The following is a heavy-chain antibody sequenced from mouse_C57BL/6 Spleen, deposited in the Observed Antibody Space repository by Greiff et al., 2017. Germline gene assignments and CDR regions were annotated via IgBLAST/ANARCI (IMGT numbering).Heavy chain of an antibody. V-gene: IGHV1-26*01. J-gene: IGHJ4*01. CDR2: INPNNGGT. CDR1: GYTFTDYY. Sequence: VQLQQSGPELVKPGASVKISCKASGYTFTDYYMNWVKQSHGKSLEWIGDINPNNGGTSYNQKFKGKATLTVVKSSSTAYMELRSLTSEDSAVYYCASPSRNAKDYWGQGTSGTIAS. CDR3: ASPSRNAKDY.